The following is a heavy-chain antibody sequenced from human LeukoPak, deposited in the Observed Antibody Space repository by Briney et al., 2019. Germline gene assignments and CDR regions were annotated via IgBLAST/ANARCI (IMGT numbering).Heavy chain of an antibody. V-gene: IGHV3-48*04. D-gene: IGHD1/OR15-1a*01. CDR2: ISGSSSTI. Sequence: GGSLRLSCAASGFTFSSYSMNWVRQAPGKGLEWVSYISGSSSTIYYADSVKGRVTISRDNAKNSLYLQMNSLRAEDTAVYYCARLRNNDAFDIWGQGIMVTVSS. CDR3: ARLRNNDAFDI. J-gene: IGHJ3*02. CDR1: GFTFSSYS.